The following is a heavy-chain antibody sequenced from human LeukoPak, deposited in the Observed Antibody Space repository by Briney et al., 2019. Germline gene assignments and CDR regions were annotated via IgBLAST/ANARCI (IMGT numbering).Heavy chain of an antibody. CDR2: ISSSSSTI. D-gene: IGHD7-27*01. Sequence: PGGSLRLSCAASGFTFSSYSMNWVRQAPGKGLEWVPYISSSSSTIYYADSVKGRFTISRDNAKNSLYLQMNSLRDEDTAVYYCARGITGGRTGFDYWGQGTLVTVSS. J-gene: IGHJ4*02. V-gene: IGHV3-48*02. CDR3: ARGITGGRTGFDY. CDR1: GFTFSSYS.